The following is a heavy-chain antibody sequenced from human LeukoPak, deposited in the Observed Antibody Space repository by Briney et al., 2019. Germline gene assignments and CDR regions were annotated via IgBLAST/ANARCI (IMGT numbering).Heavy chain of an antibody. CDR2: INHSGST. V-gene: IGHV4-34*01. CDR1: GGSFSGYY. Sequence: SETLSLTCAVYGGSFSGYYWSWIRQPPGKGLEWIGEINHSGSTNYNPSLKSRATISVDTSKNQFSLKLSSVTAADTAVYYCARPRAVTTRGYWFDPWGQGTLVTVSS. CDR3: ARPRAVTTRGYWFDP. D-gene: IGHD4-17*01. J-gene: IGHJ5*02.